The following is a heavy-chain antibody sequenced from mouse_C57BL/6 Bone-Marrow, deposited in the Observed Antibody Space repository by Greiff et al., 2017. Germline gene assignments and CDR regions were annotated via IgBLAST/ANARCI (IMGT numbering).Heavy chain of an antibody. J-gene: IGHJ4*01. CDR1: GFTFSDYY. D-gene: IGHD2-4*01. Sequence: EVMLVESGGGLVQPGGSLKLSCAASGFTFSDYYMYWVRQTPEKRLEWVPYISNGGGSTYYPDTVKGRFTISRDNAKNTLYLQMSRLKSEDTAMYYCARQDYEYAFYAMDYWGQGTSVTVSS. CDR3: ARQDYEYAFYAMDY. V-gene: IGHV5-12*01. CDR2: ISNGGGST.